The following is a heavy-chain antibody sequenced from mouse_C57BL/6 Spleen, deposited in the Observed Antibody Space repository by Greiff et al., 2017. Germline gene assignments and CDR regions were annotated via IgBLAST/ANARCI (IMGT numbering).Heavy chain of an antibody. V-gene: IGHV1-64*01. CDR1: GYTFTSYW. CDR3: AREDCNYDDAMDY. Sequence: QVQLQQPGAELVKPGASVKLSCKASGYTFTSYWMHWVKQRPGQGLEWIGMIHPNSGSTNYNEKFKGKATLTVDKSSSTAYMQLSSLTSEDSAVYYCAREDCNYDDAMDYWGQGTSVTVSS. J-gene: IGHJ4*01. D-gene: IGHD2-12*01. CDR2: IHPNSGST.